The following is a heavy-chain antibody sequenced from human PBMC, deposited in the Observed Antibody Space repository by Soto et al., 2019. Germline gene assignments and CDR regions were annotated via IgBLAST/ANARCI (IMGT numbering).Heavy chain of an antibody. J-gene: IGHJ4*02. CDR3: ARGRPFDY. Sequence: GGSLSLSCAASGFTVSSNYMSWVRQAPGKGLEWVSVIYSGGSTYYADSVKGRFTISRDNSKNTLYLQMNSLRAEDTAVYYCARGRPFDYWGQGTLVTVSS. V-gene: IGHV3-53*01. CDR1: GFTVSSNY. CDR2: IYSGGST.